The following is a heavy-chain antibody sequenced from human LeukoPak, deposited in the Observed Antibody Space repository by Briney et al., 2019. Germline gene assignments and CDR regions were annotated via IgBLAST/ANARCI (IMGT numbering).Heavy chain of an antibody. CDR3: ASSFDCYDSSGYPY. CDR1: GGSISSGDYY. J-gene: IGHJ4*02. D-gene: IGHD3-22*01. V-gene: IGHV4-30-4*01. Sequence: PSETLSLTCTVSGGSISSGDYYWSWIRQPPGKGLEWIGYIYYSGSTYYNPSLKSRVTISVDTSKNQFSLKLSSVTAADTAVYYCASSFDCYDSSGYPYWGQGTLVTVSS. CDR2: IYYSGST.